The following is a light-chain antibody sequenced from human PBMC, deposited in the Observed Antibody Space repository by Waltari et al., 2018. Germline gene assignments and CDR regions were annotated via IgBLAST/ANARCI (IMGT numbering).Light chain of an antibody. Sequence: EIVMTQSPAALSVSPGERATLSCRASQYISNNLAWYQHKPGQPPRLLISGASTRATGVPDRFSVSGYRTEFSLTISSLQSEDSAIYFCQQYNTWPPSTFGQGTKLEIK. CDR3: QQYNTWPPST. CDR2: GAS. CDR1: QYISNN. J-gene: IGKJ2*02. V-gene: IGKV3-15*01.